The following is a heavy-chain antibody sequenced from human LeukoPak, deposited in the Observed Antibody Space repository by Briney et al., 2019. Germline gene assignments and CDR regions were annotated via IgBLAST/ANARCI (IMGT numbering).Heavy chain of an antibody. J-gene: IGHJ6*03. V-gene: IGHV1-69*05. CDR2: IIPIFGTA. CDR1: GGTFSNYA. D-gene: IGHD2-2*01. CDR3: AGSTNYYYMDV. Sequence: SSVNVSCKASGGTFSNYAISWVRQAPGQRLEWMGGIIPIFGTANYAQKFQGRVTITTDESTSTAYMALSSLRSEDTAVYYCAGSTNYYYMDVWGKGTTVTVSS.